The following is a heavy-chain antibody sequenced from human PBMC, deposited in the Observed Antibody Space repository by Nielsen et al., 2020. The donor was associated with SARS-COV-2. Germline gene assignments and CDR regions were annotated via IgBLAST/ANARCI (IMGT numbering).Heavy chain of an antibody. D-gene: IGHD3-22*01. Sequence: ASVQVSCKASGHTFTSYYMHWVRQAPGQGLEWMGIINPSSSSTSYAQKFQGRVTITRDTSTSTVYMELSSLRSEDTAVYYCAGDYYDSSGYLDYWGQGTLVTVSS. CDR3: AGDYYDSSGYLDY. CDR2: INPSSSST. J-gene: IGHJ4*02. V-gene: IGHV1-46*03. CDR1: GHTFTSYY.